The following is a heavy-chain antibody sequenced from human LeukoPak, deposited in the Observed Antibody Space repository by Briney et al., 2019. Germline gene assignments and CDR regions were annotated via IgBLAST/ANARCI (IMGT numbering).Heavy chain of an antibody. J-gene: IGHJ1*01. Sequence: PSETLSLTCAVYGGSFSGYYWSWIRQPPGKGLEWIGFIHNSGNINSNPSLKSRVTMSMDTSKNQFSLKLTSVTAADTAVYYCAFYYCGAACYYFLHWGPGTLVTVSS. CDR1: GGSFSGYY. CDR2: IHNSGNI. V-gene: IGHV4-34*10. D-gene: IGHD2-21*02. CDR3: AFYYCGAACYYFLH.